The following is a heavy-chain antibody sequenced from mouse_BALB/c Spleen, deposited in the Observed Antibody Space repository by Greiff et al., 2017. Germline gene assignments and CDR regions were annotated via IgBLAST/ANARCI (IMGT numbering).Heavy chain of an antibody. J-gene: IGHJ4*01. V-gene: IGHV14-3*02. CDR2: IDPANGNT. CDR3: ASLLLRFYAMDY. D-gene: IGHD1-1*01. CDR1: GFNIKDTY. Sequence: EVQLQQSGAELVKPGASVKLSCTASGFNIKDTYMHWVKQRPEQGLEWIGRIDPANGNTKYDPKFQGKATITADTSSNTAYLQLSSLTSEDTAVYYWASLLLRFYAMDYWGQGTSVTVSS.